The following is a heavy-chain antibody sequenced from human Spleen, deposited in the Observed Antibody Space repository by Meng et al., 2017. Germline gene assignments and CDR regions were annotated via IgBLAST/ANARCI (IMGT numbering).Heavy chain of an antibody. CDR1: GGTFSSYA. Sequence: ASVKVSCKASGGTFSSYAISWVRQAPGLGLEWMGWMNPNSGNTGYAQKFQGRVTITRNTPISTAYMELSSLRSEDTAVYYCSAVAGTGYYYGMDVWGQEPTVTVSS. D-gene: IGHD6-19*01. CDR3: SAVAGTGYYYGMDV. J-gene: IGHJ6*02. V-gene: IGHV1-8*03. CDR2: MNPNSGNT.